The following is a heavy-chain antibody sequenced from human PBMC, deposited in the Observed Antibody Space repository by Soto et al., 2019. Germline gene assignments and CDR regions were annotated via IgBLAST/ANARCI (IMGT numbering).Heavy chain of an antibody. CDR3: ARGDSDHDYYYYGMDV. V-gene: IGHV3-13*01. D-gene: IGHD2-15*01. CDR1: GFTFSSYD. Sequence: EVQLVESGGGLVQPGGSLRLSCAASGFTFSSYDMHWVRQATGKGLEWVSAIGTAGDTYYPGSVKGRFTIARENAKNSLYLQMNSLSAGDTAVYYCARGDSDHDYYYYGMDVWGQGTTVTVSS. CDR2: IGTAGDT. J-gene: IGHJ6*02.